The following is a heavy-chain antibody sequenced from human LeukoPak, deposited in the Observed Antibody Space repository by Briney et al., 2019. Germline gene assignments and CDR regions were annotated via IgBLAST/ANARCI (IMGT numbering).Heavy chain of an antibody. J-gene: IGHJ4*02. CDR2: VLPIFGTT. V-gene: IGHV1-69*06. D-gene: IGHD3-22*01. CDR1: GGTFTSFV. CDR3: ARRFYYDKSGYSEF. Sequence: ASVKVSCKASGGTFTSFVITWVRQAPGQGLGWMGKVLPIFGTTHYAQKFQGRVTISADNSTSTAYMEWSRLRSDDTAVYYCARRFYYDKSGYSEFWGQGSLVTVSS.